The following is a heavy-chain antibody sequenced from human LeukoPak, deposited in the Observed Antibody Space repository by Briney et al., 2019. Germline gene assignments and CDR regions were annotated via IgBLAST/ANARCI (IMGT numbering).Heavy chain of an antibody. CDR3: AKEVRPTLDYYHYYMDV. CDR2: ISHSGST. D-gene: IGHD3-10*01. V-gene: IGHV4-38-2*02. J-gene: IGHJ6*03. CDR1: GYSISSAYS. Sequence: SENLSRTCGVSGYSISSAYSWGWIRQPPGKGLEWIGSISHSGSTYYNPSLKSQVSMSVDTSKNQFSLRLTSLTAADTAVYYCAKEVRPTLDYYHYYMDVWGRGTAHTVSS.